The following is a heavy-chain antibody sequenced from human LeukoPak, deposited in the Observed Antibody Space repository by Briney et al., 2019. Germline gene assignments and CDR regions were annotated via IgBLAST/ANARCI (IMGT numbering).Heavy chain of an antibody. V-gene: IGHV3-74*01. J-gene: IGHJ2*01. CDR1: GFTFSSYW. Sequence: GGSLRLSCVASGFTFSSYWMHWVRQAPGKGLVWVSRINSDGSSTSYADSVKGRFTISRDNAKNTLYLQMNSLRAEDTAVYYCARVPFNWYFDLWGRGTLVTVSS. CDR2: INSDGSST. CDR3: ARVPFNWYFDL.